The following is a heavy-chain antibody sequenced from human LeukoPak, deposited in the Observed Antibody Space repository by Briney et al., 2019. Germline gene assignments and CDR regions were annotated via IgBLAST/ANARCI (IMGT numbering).Heavy chain of an antibody. CDR2: IYYSGST. D-gene: IGHD6-6*01. CDR1: GGSISSYY. Sequence: SETLSLTCTVSGGSISSYYWSWIRQPPGKGLEWIGCIYYSGSTNYNPSLKSRVTISVDTSKNQFSLKLSSVTAADTAVYYCARQWSSSSALDYWGQGTLVTVSS. V-gene: IGHV4-59*08. CDR3: ARQWSSSSALDY. J-gene: IGHJ4*02.